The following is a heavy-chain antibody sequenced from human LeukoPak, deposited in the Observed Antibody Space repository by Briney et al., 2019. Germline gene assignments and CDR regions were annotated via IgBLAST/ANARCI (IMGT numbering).Heavy chain of an antibody. CDR2: IYYSGST. CDR3: ARQQFGGWNYGFVDY. D-gene: IGHD1-7*01. CDR1: GGSISSYY. V-gene: IGHV4-59*08. Sequence: PSEALSLTCTVSGGSISSYYWSWIRQPPGKGLEWIGYIYYSGSTNYNPSLKSRVTISVDTSKNQFSLKLSSVTAADTAVYYCARQQFGGWNYGFVDYWGQGTLVTVPS. J-gene: IGHJ4*02.